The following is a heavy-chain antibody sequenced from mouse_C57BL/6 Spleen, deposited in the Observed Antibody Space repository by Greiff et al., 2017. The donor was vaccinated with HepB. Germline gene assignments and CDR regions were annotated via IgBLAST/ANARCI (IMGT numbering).Heavy chain of an antibody. D-gene: IGHD2-13*01. Sequence: EVKLVESGGGLVKPGGSLKLSCAASGFTFSDYGMHWVRQAPEKGLEWVAYISSGSSTIYYADTVKGRFTISRDNAKNTLFLQMTSLRSEDTAMYYCARQDDSWFAYWGQGTLVTVSA. CDR1: GFTFSDYG. V-gene: IGHV5-17*01. CDR3: ARQDDSWFAY. CDR2: ISSGSSTI. J-gene: IGHJ3*01.